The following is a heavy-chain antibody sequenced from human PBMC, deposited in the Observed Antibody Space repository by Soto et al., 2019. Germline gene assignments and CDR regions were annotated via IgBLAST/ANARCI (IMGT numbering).Heavy chain of an antibody. Sequence: QVQLVESGGGVVQPGRSLRLSCAASGFTFSSYAMHWVRQAPGKGLEWVAVISYDGSNKYYADSVKGRFTISRDHSKNTLYLQMNSLRAEDTAVYYCAREGPDYYDSSGYTDYWGQGTLVTVSS. D-gene: IGHD3-22*01. CDR3: AREGPDYYDSSGYTDY. CDR2: ISYDGSNK. V-gene: IGHV3-30-3*01. CDR1: GFTFSSYA. J-gene: IGHJ4*02.